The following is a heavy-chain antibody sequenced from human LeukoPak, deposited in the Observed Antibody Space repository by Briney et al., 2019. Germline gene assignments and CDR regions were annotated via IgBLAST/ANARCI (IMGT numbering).Heavy chain of an antibody. V-gene: IGHV4-34*01. CDR2: INHSGST. CDR3: ARTSGTELWLPHFDY. Sequence: PSETLSLTCAVYGGSFSGYYWSWIRQPPGKGLEWIGEINHSGSTNYNPSLKSRVTISVDTSKNQFSLKLSSVTAADTAVYYCARTSGTELWLPHFDYWGQGTLVTVSS. J-gene: IGHJ4*02. D-gene: IGHD5-18*01. CDR1: GGSFSGYY.